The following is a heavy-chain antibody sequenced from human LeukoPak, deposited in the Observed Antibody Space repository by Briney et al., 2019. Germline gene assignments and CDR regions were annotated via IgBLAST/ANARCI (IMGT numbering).Heavy chain of an antibody. V-gene: IGHV3-7*01. CDR3: AKDRKQLVYFDY. CDR2: IKQDESEK. CDR1: GFTFENYW. D-gene: IGHD6-13*01. Sequence: PGGSLRLSCAATGFTFENYWMSWVRQAPGKGLEWVAKIKQDESEKYYVDSVKGRITISRDNVKNSLYLQMNSLRAEDTAVYYCAKDRKQLVYFDYWGQGTLVTVSS. J-gene: IGHJ4*02.